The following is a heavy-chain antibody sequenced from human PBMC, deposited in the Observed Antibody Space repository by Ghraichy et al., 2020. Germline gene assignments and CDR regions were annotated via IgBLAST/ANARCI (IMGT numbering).Heavy chain of an antibody. CDR3: ARGHPQLTTVTTRLRANWFDP. J-gene: IGHJ5*02. V-gene: IGHV4-34*01. D-gene: IGHD4-17*01. Sequence: SETLSLTCAVYGGSFSGYYWSWIRQPPGKGLEWIGEINHSGSTNYNPSLKSRVTISVDTSKNQFSLKLSSVTAADTAVYYCARGHPQLTTVTTRLRANWFDPWGQGTLVTVSS. CDR2: INHSGST. CDR1: GGSFSGYY.